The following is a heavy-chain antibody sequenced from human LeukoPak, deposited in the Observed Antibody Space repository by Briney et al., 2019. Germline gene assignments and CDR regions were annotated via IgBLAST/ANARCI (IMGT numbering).Heavy chain of an antibody. CDR3: ARSQSLGRLSYYYGMDV. Sequence: GGSLRLSCAASGFAFSNHWMSWVRQTPGKGLEWVANIKGDGSEKYYVESVKGRFTISRDNADNSLYLQMKSLRAEDTAVYYCARSQSLGRLSYYYGMDVWGQGTTVTVSS. CDR1: GFAFSNHW. J-gene: IGHJ6*02. V-gene: IGHV3-7*03. CDR2: IKGDGSEK. D-gene: IGHD3-16*01.